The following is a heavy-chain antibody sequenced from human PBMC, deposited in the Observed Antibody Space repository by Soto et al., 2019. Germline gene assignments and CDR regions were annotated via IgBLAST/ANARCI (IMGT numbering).Heavy chain of an antibody. CDR2: ISGTGGST. CDR3: AKTTEAVPAAAGEY. CDR1: GFTFSSYA. J-gene: IGHJ4*02. V-gene: IGHV3-23*01. D-gene: IGHD3-10*01. Sequence: EVQLLESGGGLVQPGGSLRLSCAASGFTFSSYAIIWVRQAPGKGPEWVSGISGTGGSTYYADSVKGRFTISRDNSKKTVYLEMNSLGVEDTAMYYCAKTTEAVPAAAGEYWGQGTLVNVSS.